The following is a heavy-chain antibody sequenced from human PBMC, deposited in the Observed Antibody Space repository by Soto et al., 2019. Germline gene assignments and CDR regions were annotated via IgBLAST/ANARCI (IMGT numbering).Heavy chain of an antibody. D-gene: IGHD6-13*01. CDR3: ARQNHIAAAGLYFDY. CDR1: GGSFSGYY. Sequence: QVQLQQWGAGLLKPSETLSLTCAVYGGSFSGYYWSWIRQPPGKGLEWIGEINHSGSTNHNSSLKSRVTISVDTSKNQFSLKLSSVTAADTAVYYCARQNHIAAAGLYFDYWGQGTLVTVSS. CDR2: INHSGST. J-gene: IGHJ4*02. V-gene: IGHV4-34*01.